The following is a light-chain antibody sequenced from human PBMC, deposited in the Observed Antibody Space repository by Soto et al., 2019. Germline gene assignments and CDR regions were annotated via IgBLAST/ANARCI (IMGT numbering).Light chain of an antibody. Sequence: QSVMTQPPSVSAAPGQRVTISCSGSSSNLGGNSVSWYQTLPGTAPKLLIYDDDKRPSGIPDRFSGSKSGTSATLGITGFQTGDEADYYCGSWDSSLSAYVFGTGTKLTVL. J-gene: IGLJ1*01. CDR3: GSWDSSLSAYV. CDR2: DDD. V-gene: IGLV1-51*01. CDR1: SSNLGGNS.